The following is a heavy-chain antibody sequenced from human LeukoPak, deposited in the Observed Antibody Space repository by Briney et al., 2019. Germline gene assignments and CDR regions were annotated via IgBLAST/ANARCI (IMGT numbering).Heavy chain of an antibody. CDR1: GDSVSSNSAA. D-gene: IGHD3-22*01. J-gene: IGHJ4*02. V-gene: IGHV6-1*01. CDR2: TYYRSKWYN. CDR3: ARGPYYYDSSGSQGMDY. Sequence: SQTLSLTCAISGDSVSSNSAAWNWIRQSPSRGLEWLGRTYYRSKWYNDYAVSVKSRITINPDTSKNQFSLQLNSVTPEDTAVYYCARGPYYYDSSGSQGMDYWGQGTLVTVSS.